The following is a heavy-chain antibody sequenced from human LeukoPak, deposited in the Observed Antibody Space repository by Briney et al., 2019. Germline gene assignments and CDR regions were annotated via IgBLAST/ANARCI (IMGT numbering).Heavy chain of an antibody. CDR3: ASAKGGDYYDSSGYYFDY. D-gene: IGHD3-22*01. CDR2: IYYSGST. CDR1: GVSISESY. V-gene: IGHV4-59*01. Sequence: PSETLSLTCTVSGVSISESYWSWIRQPPGKGLEWIGYIYYSGSTNYNPSLKSRVTISVDTSKNQFSLKLSSVTAADTAVYYCASAKGGDYYDSSGYYFDYWGQGTLVTVSS. J-gene: IGHJ4*02.